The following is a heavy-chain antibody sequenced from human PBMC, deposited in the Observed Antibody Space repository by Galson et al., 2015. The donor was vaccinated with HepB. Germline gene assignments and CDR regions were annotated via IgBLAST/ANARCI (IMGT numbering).Heavy chain of an antibody. CDR2: IWYDGSKD. D-gene: IGHD4-11*01. CDR3: ARYYGNYRAFDY. CDR1: GNTFSSHG. V-gene: IGHV3-33*04. Sequence: SLRLSCAASGNTFSSHGMHWVRQAPGKGLEWVALIWYDGSKDYYADSVKGRFAVSRDNFNNILYLQMNSLRAEDTAVYYCARYYGNYRAFDYWGLGTLVTVSS. J-gene: IGHJ4*02.